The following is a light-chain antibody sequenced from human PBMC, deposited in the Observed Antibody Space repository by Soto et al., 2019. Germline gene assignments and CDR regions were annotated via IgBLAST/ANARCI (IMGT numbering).Light chain of an antibody. CDR1: QSISSY. V-gene: IGKV1-39*01. CDR3: QQSYSTPPT. CDR2: AAS. Sequence: DIQMTQSPSSLSASVGDRVTITCRARQSISSYLNWYQQKPGKAPKLLIYAASSLQSRVPSRFNGSGSRTDFTLTIISLQPEGFATYFWQQSYSTPPTFGGGTKVEIK. J-gene: IGKJ4*01.